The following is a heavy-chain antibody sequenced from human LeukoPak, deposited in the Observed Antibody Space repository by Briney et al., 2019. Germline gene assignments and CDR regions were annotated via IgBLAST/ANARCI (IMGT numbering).Heavy chain of an antibody. CDR3: ARDGGMTTVTANLDS. V-gene: IGHV3-21*01. Sequence: PGGSLRLSCAASGFTFSSYNMNWVRQAPGKGLEWVSSISSSSSYIYYADSVKGRFTIPRDNAKNSLYLQMNSLRAEDTAVYYCARDGGMTTVTANLDSWGQGTLVTVSS. J-gene: IGHJ4*02. CDR2: ISSSSSYI. CDR1: GFTFSSYN. D-gene: IGHD4-17*01.